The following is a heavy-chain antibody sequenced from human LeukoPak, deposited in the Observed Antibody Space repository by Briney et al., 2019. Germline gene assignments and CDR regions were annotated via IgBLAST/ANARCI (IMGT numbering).Heavy chain of an antibody. J-gene: IGHJ4*02. CDR2: INPNSGST. Sequence: ASVMSFCKAFGYTFTGYYMHWVRQAPGQELEWLGWINPNSGSTNYAQKFKGRVTMTRDTSINTASMELTRLRADDTAVYYCARDNGDYGFDNWGQGTLVTVSS. D-gene: IGHD4-17*01. CDR1: GYTFTGYY. V-gene: IGHV1-2*02. CDR3: ARDNGDYGFDN.